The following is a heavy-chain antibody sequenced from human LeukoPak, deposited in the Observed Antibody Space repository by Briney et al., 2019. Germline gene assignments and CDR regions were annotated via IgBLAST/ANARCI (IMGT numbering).Heavy chain of an antibody. CDR1: GFIFSDYY. CDR3: ARCIRGYSYGTDY. V-gene: IGHV3-11*03. Sequence: GGSLRLSCAASGFIFSDYYMNWIRQAPGQGLEWISYISSSSSYTNYADSAKGRFTISRDNAKNLLYLQMNSLRAEDTAVYYCARCIRGYSYGTDYWGQGTLVTVSS. J-gene: IGHJ4*02. D-gene: IGHD5-18*01. CDR2: ISSSSSYT.